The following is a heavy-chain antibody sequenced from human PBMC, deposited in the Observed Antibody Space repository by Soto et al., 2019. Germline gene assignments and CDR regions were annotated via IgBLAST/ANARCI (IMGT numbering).Heavy chain of an antibody. Sequence: QITLKESGPTLVKPTQTLTLTCTFSGFPLSTSGVGVGWIRQPPGKALEWLALIYWDDDKRYCPSLKGRLPITKNPSKNQSVLTMTNMYPVDTSAYYCAHSSHEYMCGSYRYPYFDYWGQGTLVTVSS. D-gene: IGHD3-16*02. CDR2: IYWDDDK. J-gene: IGHJ4*02. V-gene: IGHV2-5*02. CDR1: GFPLSTSGVG. CDR3: AHSSHEYMCGSYRYPYFDY.